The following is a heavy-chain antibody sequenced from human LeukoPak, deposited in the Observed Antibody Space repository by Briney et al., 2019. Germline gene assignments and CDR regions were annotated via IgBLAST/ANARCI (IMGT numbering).Heavy chain of an antibody. CDR2: IYSGGST. V-gene: IGHV3-66*01. Sequence: QSGGSLRLSCAASGFTVSSNYMSWVRQAPGKGLEWVSVIYSGGSTYYADSVKGRFTISRDNSKNTLYLQMNSLRAEDTAVYYCAKDSVLLWFGESDAFDIWGQGTMVTVSS. CDR1: GFTVSSNY. D-gene: IGHD3-10*01. J-gene: IGHJ3*02. CDR3: AKDSVLLWFGESDAFDI.